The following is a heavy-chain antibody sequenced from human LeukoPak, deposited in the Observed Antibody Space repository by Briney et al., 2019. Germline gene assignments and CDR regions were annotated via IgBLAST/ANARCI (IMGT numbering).Heavy chain of an antibody. J-gene: IGHJ5*02. CDR2: MNPNSGNT. D-gene: IGHD3-9*01. Sequence: VASVKVSCKASGGTFSSYAISWVRQAPGQGLEWMGWMNPNSGNTGYAQKFQGRVTMTRNTSISTAYMELSSLRSEDTAVYYCARGPGYDILTGYYEDWFDPWGQGTLVTVSS. CDR3: ARGPGYDILTGYYEDWFDP. CDR1: GGTFSSYA. V-gene: IGHV1-8*02.